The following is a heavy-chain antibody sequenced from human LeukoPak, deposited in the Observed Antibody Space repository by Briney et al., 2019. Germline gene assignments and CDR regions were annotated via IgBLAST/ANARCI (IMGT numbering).Heavy chain of an antibody. J-gene: IGHJ6*02. CDR3: ARDLKFFGGYYYGMDV. V-gene: IGHV3-74*01. CDR1: GFTFSNYW. CDR2: INSDGSRA. D-gene: IGHD3-10*01. Sequence: GGSLRLSCAASGFTFSNYWMHWVRQAPGKGLVWVSRINSDGSRASYADSVKGRFTISRDNAKNTLYLQMNSLRAEDTAVYYCARDLKFFGGYYYGMDVWGQGTTVTVSS.